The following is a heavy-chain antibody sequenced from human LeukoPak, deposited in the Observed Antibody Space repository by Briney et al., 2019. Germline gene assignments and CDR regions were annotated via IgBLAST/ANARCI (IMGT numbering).Heavy chain of an antibody. CDR1: GFNFNGHE. V-gene: IGHV3-48*03. CDR2: ISGSGSVI. Sequence: GSLRLSCAASGFNFNGHEMNWVRQAPGQGLEWIAYISGSGSVIYYADSVKGRFTISRDNAKDSLFLQMNSLRAEDTAVYYCAREVKTASGTWWFDAWGQGTLVTVSS. CDR3: AREVKTASGTWWFDA. J-gene: IGHJ5*02. D-gene: IGHD6-13*01.